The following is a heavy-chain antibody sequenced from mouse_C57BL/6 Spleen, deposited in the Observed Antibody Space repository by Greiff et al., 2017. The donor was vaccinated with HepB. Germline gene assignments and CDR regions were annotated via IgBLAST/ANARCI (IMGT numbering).Heavy chain of an antibody. CDR2: INPYNGGT. Sequence: EVKLMESGPVLVKPGASVKMSCKASGYTFTDYYMNWVKQSHGKSLEWIGVINPYNGGTSYNQKFKGKATLTVDKSSSTAYMELNSLTSEDSAVYYCARRAGRGPGDWFAYWGQGTLVTVSA. D-gene: IGHD3-3*01. CDR3: ARRAGRGPGDWFAY. J-gene: IGHJ3*01. CDR1: GYTFTDYY. V-gene: IGHV1-19*01.